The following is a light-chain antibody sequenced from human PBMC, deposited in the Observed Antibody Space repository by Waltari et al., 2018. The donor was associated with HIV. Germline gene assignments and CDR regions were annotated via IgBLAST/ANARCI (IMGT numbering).Light chain of an antibody. V-gene: IGLV2-23*02. CDR2: EVS. J-gene: IGLJ1*01. Sequence: QSALTQPASVSGSPGQSITISCPGTSSDVGSYNLVSWYQQHPGKAPKLTISEVSKRPSGVSNRFSGSKSGNTASLTVSGLQAEDEADYYCCSYAGSGDVFGTGTKVTVL. CDR3: CSYAGSGDV. CDR1: SSDVGSYNL.